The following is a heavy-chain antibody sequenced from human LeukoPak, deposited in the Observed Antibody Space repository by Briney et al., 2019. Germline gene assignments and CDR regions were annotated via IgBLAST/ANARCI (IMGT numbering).Heavy chain of an antibody. V-gene: IGHV1-2*02. CDR2: INPNSGGT. CDR1: GSTFTGYY. D-gene: IGHD4-11*01. CDR3: ARGGQGQYSNYVHY. Sequence: ASVKVSCKASGSTFTGYYMHWVRQAPGQGLEWMGWINPNSGGTNYAQKFQGRVTMTRDTSISTAYMELSGLRSDDTAVYYCARGGQGQYSNYVHYWGQGTLVTVSS. J-gene: IGHJ4*02.